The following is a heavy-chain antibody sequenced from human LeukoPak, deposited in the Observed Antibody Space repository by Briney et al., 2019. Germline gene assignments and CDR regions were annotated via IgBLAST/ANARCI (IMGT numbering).Heavy chain of an antibody. CDR2: ISDSGGSN. D-gene: IGHD3-10*01. CDR3: AKLLLWAHNDY. CDR1: GFPFSSYA. Sequence: GGSLRLSCSASGFPFSSYAMHWVRQAPGKGLEYVSAISDSGGSNYYADSVKGRFTISRDNSKNTLYLQMSSLRAEDTAVYYCAKLLLWAHNDYWGQGTLVTVSS. V-gene: IGHV3-64D*09. J-gene: IGHJ4*02.